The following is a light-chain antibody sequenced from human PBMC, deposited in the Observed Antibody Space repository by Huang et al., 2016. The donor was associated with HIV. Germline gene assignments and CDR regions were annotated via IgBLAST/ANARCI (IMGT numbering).Light chain of an antibody. CDR1: EDISSW. CDR3: QQVNSCPT. J-gene: IGKJ5*01. V-gene: IGKV1-12*01. CDR2: AAS. Sequence: DIQMTQSPASVSASVGDRVTITCRANEDISSWLAWYQQRPGKAPQLLIYAASSLVRGVPSRFSGSESGTDFTLTISNLQPEDFATYYCQQVNSCPTFGQGTRLEIK.